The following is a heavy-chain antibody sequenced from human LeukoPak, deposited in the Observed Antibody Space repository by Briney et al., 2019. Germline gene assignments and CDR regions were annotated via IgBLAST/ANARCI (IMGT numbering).Heavy chain of an antibody. Sequence: PGGSLRLSCAASGFTFTSYAMNWVRRTPGKGLEWCSGIGYTGDSTFYADSVKGRFTVSRDSSKNTLFLHMNSLRAEDTALYYCAKSPTVDAAFDIWGQGTMVTVSS. CDR2: IGYTGDST. CDR1: GFTFTSYA. CDR3: AKSPTVDAAFDI. J-gene: IGHJ3*02. V-gene: IGHV3-23*01. D-gene: IGHD4-23*01.